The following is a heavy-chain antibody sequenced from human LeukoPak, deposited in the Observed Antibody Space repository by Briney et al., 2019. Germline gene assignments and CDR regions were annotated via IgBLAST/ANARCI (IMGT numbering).Heavy chain of an antibody. CDR1: GYTFTSYY. V-gene: IGHV1-46*01. D-gene: IGHD3-9*01. Sequence: ASVKVSCKASGYTFTSYYMHWVRQAPGQGLEWMGIINPRGGSTSYAQKFQGRVTMTRDTSTSTVYMELSSLRSEDTAVYYCARGDYDILTGHRLGYWGQGTLVTVSS. CDR3: ARGDYDILTGHRLGY. CDR2: INPRGGST. J-gene: IGHJ4*02.